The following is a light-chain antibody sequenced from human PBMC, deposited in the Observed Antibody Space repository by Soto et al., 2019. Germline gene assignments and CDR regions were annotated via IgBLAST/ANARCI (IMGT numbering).Light chain of an antibody. Sequence: DVVMTQSPLSLPVTLGQSASISCRSSQSIAYSDGYTYMNWFQQRPGQSPRRLISLTSRRDSGGXDXXSGSGSGTDFTLTISRVEAEDVGIYYCMQSTHWPPTFGRGTTVEIK. V-gene: IGKV2-30*01. CDR3: MQSTHWPPT. J-gene: IGKJ1*01. CDR2: LTS. CDR1: QSIAYSDGYTY.